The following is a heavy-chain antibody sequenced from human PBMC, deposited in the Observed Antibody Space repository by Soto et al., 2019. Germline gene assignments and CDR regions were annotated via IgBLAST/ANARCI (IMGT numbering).Heavy chain of an antibody. Sequence: QVQLVESGGGVVQPGRSLRLSCAASGFTFSSYAMHWVRQAPGKGLEWVAVISYDGSNKYYADSVKGRFTISRDNSKNTLYPQMNSLRAEDTAVYYCARESGYNWNYPPDFDYWGQGTLVTVSS. J-gene: IGHJ4*02. CDR1: GFTFSSYA. D-gene: IGHD1-7*01. CDR2: ISYDGSNK. CDR3: ARESGYNWNYPPDFDY. V-gene: IGHV3-30-3*01.